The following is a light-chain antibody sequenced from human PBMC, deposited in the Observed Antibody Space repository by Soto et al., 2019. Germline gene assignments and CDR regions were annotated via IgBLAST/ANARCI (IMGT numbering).Light chain of an antibody. V-gene: IGLV2-14*01. Sequence: QSALTQPASVSGSPGQSITISCTGTSSDVGGYNYVSWYQQHPGKAPKLMIYDVSNRPSGVSNRFSGSKSGNTASLTISGLQAEDEADYYCSSYTSSSTLFVLGNGTRSPS. J-gene: IGLJ1*01. CDR2: DVS. CDR1: SSDVGGYNY. CDR3: SSYTSSSTLFV.